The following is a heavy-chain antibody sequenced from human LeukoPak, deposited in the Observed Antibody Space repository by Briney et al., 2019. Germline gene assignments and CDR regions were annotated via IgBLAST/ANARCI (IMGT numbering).Heavy chain of an antibody. Sequence: GGSLRLSCAVSGFTFNTCWMHWVRQGPGRGLVWVSRITNDGTTSYADSVKGRFTISRDNAKNTLYLLMNSLRAEDTAVYYCARDRGLSPDYWGQGTLVTVSS. CDR1: GFTFNTCW. V-gene: IGHV3-74*01. J-gene: IGHJ4*02. CDR2: ITNDGTT. CDR3: ARDRGLSPDY. D-gene: IGHD3-10*01.